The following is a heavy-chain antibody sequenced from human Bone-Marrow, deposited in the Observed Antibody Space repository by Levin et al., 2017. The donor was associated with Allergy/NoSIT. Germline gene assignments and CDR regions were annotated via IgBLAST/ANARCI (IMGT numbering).Heavy chain of an antibody. CDR2: IIPNSGGT. V-gene: IGHV1-2*02. Sequence: ASVKVSCKASGYTFSVYWIHWVRHVPGEGLEWMGWIIPNSGGTNYAQKFQDRVTMTRDTSINTVYMELTGLTSDDAAVYYCTRGLMIGASKMFDLWGQGTLVTVSS. D-gene: IGHD3-22*01. J-gene: IGHJ5*02. CDR1: GYTFSVYW. CDR3: TRGLMIGASKMFDL.